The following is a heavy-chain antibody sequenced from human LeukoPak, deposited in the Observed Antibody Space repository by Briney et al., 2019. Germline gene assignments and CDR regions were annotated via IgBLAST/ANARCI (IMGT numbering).Heavy chain of an antibody. Sequence: GASVKVSCKVSGYTLTELSMHWVRQAPGNGREWMGGFDPEDGETIYAQKFQGRVTMTEDTSTDTAYKELSSLRSEDTAVYYCATRYSYGFYYFDYWGQGTLVTVSS. CDR1: GYTLTELS. CDR2: FDPEDGET. CDR3: ATRYSYGFYYFDY. J-gene: IGHJ4*02. V-gene: IGHV1-24*01. D-gene: IGHD5-18*01.